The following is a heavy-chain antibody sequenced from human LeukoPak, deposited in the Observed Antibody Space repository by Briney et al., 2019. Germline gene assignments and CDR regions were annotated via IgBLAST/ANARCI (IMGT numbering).Heavy chain of an antibody. V-gene: IGHV4-34*01. Sequence: PSEALSLTCAVYGGSFTIYSWTWIRQPPGKSLEWVGEISPSGNTQYNPSLKSRVTISLDASKSQFYLKLNSVTAADTAVYYCATYRQVLLPFESWGQGTLVTVSS. D-gene: IGHD2-8*02. CDR3: ATYRQVLLPFES. CDR1: GGSFTIYS. J-gene: IGHJ4*02. CDR2: ISPSGNT.